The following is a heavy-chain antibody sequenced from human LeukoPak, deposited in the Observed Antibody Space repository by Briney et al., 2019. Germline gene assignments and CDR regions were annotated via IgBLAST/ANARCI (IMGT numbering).Heavy chain of an antibody. V-gene: IGHV1-58*02. CDR2: IVVGSGNT. CDR1: GFTFTSSA. CDR3: ATRAMIVVAHSWFDP. D-gene: IGHD3-22*01. Sequence: ASVKVSCKASGFTFTSSAMQWVRQARGQRLEWIGWIVVGSGNTNYAQKFQERVTITRDMSTSTAYMELSSLRSEDTAVYYCATRAMIVVAHSWFDPWGQGTLVTVSS. J-gene: IGHJ5*02.